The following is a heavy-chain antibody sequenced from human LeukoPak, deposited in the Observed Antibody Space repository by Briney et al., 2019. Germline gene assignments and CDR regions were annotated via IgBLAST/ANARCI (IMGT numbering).Heavy chain of an antibody. CDR1: GYTFTGYY. V-gene: IGHV1-2*02. CDR2: LNPNSGDT. J-gene: IGHJ4*02. CDR3: ARDNSGSFGDY. D-gene: IGHD5-12*01. Sequence: GASVKVSCKASGYTFTGYYMHWVRQAPGQGLEWMGWLNPNSGDTRYAQKFQGRVTMTRDTSISTAYMELSRLRSDDTAEYYCARDNSGSFGDYWGQGTLVVVSS.